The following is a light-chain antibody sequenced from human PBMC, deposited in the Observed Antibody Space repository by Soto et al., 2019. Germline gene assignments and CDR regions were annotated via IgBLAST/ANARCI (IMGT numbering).Light chain of an antibody. Sequence: QSVLTQPPSVSGAPGQTVTISCTGSSSNVGGGYDVHWYQQLPGTAPKLLIYGNSNRPSGVPDRFSGSKSGTTASLAITGLQAEDEADYYCHSYYSDTSGWVFGGGTKVTVL. CDR3: HSYYSDTSGWV. V-gene: IGLV1-40*01. CDR2: GNS. J-gene: IGLJ3*02. CDR1: SSNVGGGYD.